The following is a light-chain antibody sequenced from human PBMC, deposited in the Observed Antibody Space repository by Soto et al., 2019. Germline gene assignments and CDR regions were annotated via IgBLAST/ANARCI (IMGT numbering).Light chain of an antibody. J-gene: IGLJ2*01. CDR2: DVS. Sequence: QSVLSQPASVSGSPGQSITISCTGTSSDVGGYNYVSWYQQYPGKAPKLMIYDVSDRPSGVSNRFSGSKSGNTASLIISGLQAEDEAHYYCSSYTSSTTLVVFGGGTKLTVL. V-gene: IGLV2-14*01. CDR3: SSYTSSTTLVV. CDR1: SSDVGGYNY.